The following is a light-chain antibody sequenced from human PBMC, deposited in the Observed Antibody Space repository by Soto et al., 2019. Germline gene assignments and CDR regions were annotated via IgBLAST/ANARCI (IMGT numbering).Light chain of an antibody. V-gene: IGLV2-14*01. CDR2: DVS. CDR3: SSYTSSSTLV. CDR1: LSDVGGYNY. Sequence: QSALTQPASVSGSPGQSNTISCTGTLSDVGGYNYVSWYQQHPGKAPKLMIYDVSNRPSGVSNRFSGSKSGNTASLTISGLQAEDEADYYCSSYTSSSTLVFGGGTKLTVL. J-gene: IGLJ2*01.